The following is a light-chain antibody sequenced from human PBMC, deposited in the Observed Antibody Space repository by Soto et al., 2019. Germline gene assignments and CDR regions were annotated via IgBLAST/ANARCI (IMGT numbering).Light chain of an antibody. CDR1: DIGGYD. V-gene: IGKV3-11*01. J-gene: IGKJ5*01. CDR2: DAS. Sequence: VLTQPASVSGSPGQSITISRTGTSSDIGGYDYVSWYQQRPGQAPRLLIYDASNRATDIPPRFSGSGSGTDFTLTISSLEPEDFAVYYCQQRSSWPPTITFGQGTRL. CDR3: QQRSSWPPTIT.